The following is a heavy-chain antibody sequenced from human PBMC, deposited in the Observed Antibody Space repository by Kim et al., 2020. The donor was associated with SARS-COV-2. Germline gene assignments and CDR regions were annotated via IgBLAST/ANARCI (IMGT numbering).Heavy chain of an antibody. CDR2: IYYSGST. CDR1: GGSISSSSYY. J-gene: IGHJ6*03. V-gene: IGHV4-39*01. Sequence: SETLSLTCTVSGGSISSSSYYWGWIRQPPGKGLEWIGSIYYSGSTYYNPSLKSRVTISVDTSKNQFSLKLSSVTAADTAVYYCARLQDIVVMYYYYMDVWGKGTTVTVSS. D-gene: IGHD2-15*01. CDR3: ARLQDIVVMYYYYMDV.